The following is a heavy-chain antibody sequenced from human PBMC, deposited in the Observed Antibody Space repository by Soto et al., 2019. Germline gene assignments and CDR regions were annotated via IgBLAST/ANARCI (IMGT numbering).Heavy chain of an antibody. D-gene: IGHD1-1*01. CDR2: INPSGGGA. V-gene: IGHV1-46*03. CDR3: ARGRERQICGLEN. Sequence: QVQLVQSGAEVRRPGASVNISCKASGFTFSNYYIHWVRQAPGQGLEWLGLINPSGGGATNTRKMQARVTLTRDTLTGTVVVDLSSLRSEGSAVYYCARGRERQICGLENWGQGTLVTGSS. J-gene: IGHJ4*02. CDR1: GFTFSNYY.